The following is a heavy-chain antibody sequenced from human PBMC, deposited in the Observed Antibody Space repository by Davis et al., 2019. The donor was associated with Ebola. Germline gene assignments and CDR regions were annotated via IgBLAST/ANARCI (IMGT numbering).Heavy chain of an antibody. V-gene: IGHV3-7*03. Sequence: GESLKISCAASGFTFSSYAMHWVRQAPGKGLEWVANIKQDGSEMYYVDSVKGRFTISRDNAKNSLYLQMNSLKAEDTAMYYCTTGSVGGRSPHDGYWGQGTLVTVSS. CDR1: GFTFSSYA. CDR2: IKQDGSEM. J-gene: IGHJ4*02. CDR3: TTGSVGGRSPHDGY. D-gene: IGHD2-15*01.